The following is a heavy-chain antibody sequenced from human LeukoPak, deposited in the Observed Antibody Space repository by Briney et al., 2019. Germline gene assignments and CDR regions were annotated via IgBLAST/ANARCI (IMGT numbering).Heavy chain of an antibody. D-gene: IGHD5-24*01. CDR2: ISSSSSYI. Sequence: GGSLRLSCAASGFTFSSYSMNWVRQAPGKGLEWVSSISSSSSYIYYADSVKGRFTISRDNAKNSLCLQMNSLRAEDTAVYYCASRDYYYYYMDVWGKGTTVTVSS. CDR3: ASRDYYYYYMDV. V-gene: IGHV3-21*01. CDR1: GFTFSSYS. J-gene: IGHJ6*03.